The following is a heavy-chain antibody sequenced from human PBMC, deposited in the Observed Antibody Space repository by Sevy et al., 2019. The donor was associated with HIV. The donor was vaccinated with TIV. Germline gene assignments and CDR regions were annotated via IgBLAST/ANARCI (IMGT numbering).Heavy chain of an antibody. CDR2: ISYDGSNK. V-gene: IGHV3-30*04. D-gene: IGHD5-18*01. CDR3: AREKFGGYSYGHNNVYHYYGMDV. CDR1: GFTFSSYA. Sequence: GGSLRLSCAASGFTFSSYAMHWVRQAPGKGLEWVAVISYDGSNKYYADSVKGRFTISRDNSKKTLYLQMNSLRAEDTAVYFCAREKFGGYSYGHNNVYHYYGMDVWGQGTTVTVSS. J-gene: IGHJ6*02.